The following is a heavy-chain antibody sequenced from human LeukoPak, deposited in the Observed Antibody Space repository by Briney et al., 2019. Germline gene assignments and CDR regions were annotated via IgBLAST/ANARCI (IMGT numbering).Heavy chain of an antibody. CDR2: INHSGST. CDR1: GGSFSGYY. CDR3: ARALSKYSSGWYSSRGGLDY. Sequence: TSETLSLTCAVYGGSFSGYYWSSIRQPPGKGLEWIGEINHSGSTNYNPSLKSRVTISVDTSKNQFSLKLSSVTAADTAVYYCARALSKYSSGWYSSRGGLDYWGQGTLVTVSS. D-gene: IGHD6-19*01. J-gene: IGHJ4*02. V-gene: IGHV4-34*01.